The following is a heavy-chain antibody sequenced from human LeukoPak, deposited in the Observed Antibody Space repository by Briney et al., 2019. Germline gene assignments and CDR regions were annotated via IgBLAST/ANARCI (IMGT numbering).Heavy chain of an antibody. V-gene: IGHV1-18*01. J-gene: IGHJ6*03. CDR1: GFTFNSYG. CDR2: ISAYNGNT. D-gene: IGHD5-18*01. Sequence: GASVKVSCKTSGFTFNSYGFNWVRQAPGQGLEWMGWISAYNGNTNYAQKLQGRVTMTTDTSTSTAYMELRSLRSDDTAVYYCVRYPARYSYGYFYYYYMDVWGKGTTVTISS. CDR3: VRYPARYSYGYFYYYYMDV.